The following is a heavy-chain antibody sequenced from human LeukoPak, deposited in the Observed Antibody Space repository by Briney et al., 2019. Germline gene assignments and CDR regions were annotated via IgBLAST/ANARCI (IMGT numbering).Heavy chain of an antibody. D-gene: IGHD2-2*01. CDR2: IYYSGST. Sequence: SETLSLTCTVSGGSISSYYWSWIRQPPGKGLEWIGYIYYSGSTNYNPSLKSRVTISVDTSKNQFSLKLSSVTAADTAVYYCAGIVVVPAAKDYFDYWGQGTLVTVSS. V-gene: IGHV4-59*12. CDR3: AGIVVVPAAKDYFDY. CDR1: GGSISSYY. J-gene: IGHJ4*02.